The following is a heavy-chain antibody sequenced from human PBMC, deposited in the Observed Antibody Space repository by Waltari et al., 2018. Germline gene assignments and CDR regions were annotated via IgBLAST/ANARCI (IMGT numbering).Heavy chain of an antibody. CDR2: ISWNSGSI. Sequence: EVQLVESGGGLVQPGRSLRLSCAASGFTFDDYAMHWVRQAPGKGLEWVSGISWNSGSIGYADSVKGRFTNSRDNAKNSLYLQMNSLRAEDTALYYCAKETREGGGSYVSKGFYWGQGTLVTVSS. CDR1: GFTFDDYA. CDR3: AKETREGGGSYVSKGFY. D-gene: IGHD1-26*01. J-gene: IGHJ4*02. V-gene: IGHV3-9*01.